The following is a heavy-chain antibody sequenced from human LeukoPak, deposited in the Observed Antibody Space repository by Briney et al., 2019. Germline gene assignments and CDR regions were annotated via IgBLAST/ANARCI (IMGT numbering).Heavy chain of an antibody. Sequence: GGSLRLSCAASGFTFSSYGMHWVRQAPGKGLEWVAFIRYDGSNKYYADSEKGRFTISRDNSKNTLYLQMNSLRAEDTAVYYCAKGSVTTTPTTEYFDSWGQGTLVSVSS. CDR2: IRYDGSNK. CDR1: GFTFSSYG. J-gene: IGHJ4*02. V-gene: IGHV3-30*02. D-gene: IGHD4-11*01. CDR3: AKGSVTTTPTTEYFDS.